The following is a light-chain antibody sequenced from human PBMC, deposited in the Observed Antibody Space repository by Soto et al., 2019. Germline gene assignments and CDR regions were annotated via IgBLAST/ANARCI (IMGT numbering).Light chain of an antibody. CDR3: CSYAGSSTYV. CDR2: EGS. Sequence: QSALTQPASVSGSPGQSITISRTGTSSDVGSYNLVSWYQQHPGKAPKLMIYEGSKRPSGVSNRFSGSKSGNTASLTISGLQAEDEADYYCCSYAGSSTYVFGPGTKVTVL. CDR1: SSDVGSYNL. V-gene: IGLV2-23*01. J-gene: IGLJ1*01.